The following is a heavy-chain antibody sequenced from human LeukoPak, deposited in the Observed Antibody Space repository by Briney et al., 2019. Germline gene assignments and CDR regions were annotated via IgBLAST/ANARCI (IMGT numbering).Heavy chain of an antibody. CDR2: INTDGGSL. J-gene: IGHJ4*02. CDR1: GFTFSSYS. CDR3: ARRINYYDSSGYYYVRYFDS. D-gene: IGHD3-22*01. Sequence: TGGSLRLSCAASGFTFSSYSMNWVRQAPGKGPVWVARINTDGGSLNYADSVKGRFTISRDNAKNTLYLQMNSLGAEDTAVYYCARRINYYDSSGYYYVRYFDSWGQGTLVAVSS. V-gene: IGHV3-74*01.